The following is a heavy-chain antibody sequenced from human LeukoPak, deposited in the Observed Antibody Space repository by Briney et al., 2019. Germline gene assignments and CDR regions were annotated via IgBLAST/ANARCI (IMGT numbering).Heavy chain of an antibody. CDR1: GYSFTTYW. CDR3: ARQPTYSSCWSDY. V-gene: IGHV5-51*01. CDR2: IFPGDSDT. D-gene: IGHD6-19*01. J-gene: IGHJ4*02. Sequence: GETLKISSKGSGYSFTTYWIGWGRQMPPKNVEGRGIIFPGDSDTTYSPSFHGQVTITADKSISTAYLQWSSLKDSDTPMYYCARQPTYSSCWSDYWGQGTLVTVSS.